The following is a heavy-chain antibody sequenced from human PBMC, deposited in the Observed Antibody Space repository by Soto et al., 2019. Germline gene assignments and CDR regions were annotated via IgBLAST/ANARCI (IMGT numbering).Heavy chain of an antibody. CDR2: INPNSGGT. CDR1: GYTFTGYY. Sequence: QVQLVQSGAEVKKPGASVKVSCKASGYTFTGYYMHWVRQAPGQGLEWMGWINPNSGGTNYAQKFQGRVTMTRETSISTAYMELRRLRSDDTAVYYCARDPPLVRGIGWFDPWGQGTLVTVSS. V-gene: IGHV1-2*02. CDR3: ARDPPLVRGIGWFDP. D-gene: IGHD3-10*01. J-gene: IGHJ5*02.